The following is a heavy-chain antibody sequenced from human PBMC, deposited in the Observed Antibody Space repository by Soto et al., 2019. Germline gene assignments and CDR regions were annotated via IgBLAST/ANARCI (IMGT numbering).Heavy chain of an antibody. J-gene: IGHJ4*02. Sequence: EVQLVESGGGLVQPGRSLRLSCAASGFTFDDYAMHWVRQAPGKGLEWVSGISWNSGSIGYANSVKGRFTISRDNAKNSLYLQMNSLRAEDTALYYCAKALYSSSSPYDYWGQGTLVTVSS. CDR3: AKALYSSSSPYDY. D-gene: IGHD6-13*01. CDR1: GFTFDDYA. V-gene: IGHV3-9*01. CDR2: ISWNSGSI.